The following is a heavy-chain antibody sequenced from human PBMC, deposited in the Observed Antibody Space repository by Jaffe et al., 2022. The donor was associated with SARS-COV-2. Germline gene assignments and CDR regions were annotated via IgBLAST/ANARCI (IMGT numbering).Heavy chain of an antibody. V-gene: IGHV3-7*01. D-gene: IGHD2-15*01. J-gene: IGHJ6*03. CDR1: GFTFSSYW. CDR2: IKQDGSEK. Sequence: EVQLVESGGGLVQPGGSLRLSCAASGFTFSSYWMSWVRQAPGKGLEWVANIKQDGSEKYYVDSVRGRFTISRDNAKNSLYLQMNSLRAEDTAVYYCARDRCAGGSCFSSYYYYMDVWGKGTTVTVSS. CDR3: ARDRCAGGSCFSSYYYYMDV.